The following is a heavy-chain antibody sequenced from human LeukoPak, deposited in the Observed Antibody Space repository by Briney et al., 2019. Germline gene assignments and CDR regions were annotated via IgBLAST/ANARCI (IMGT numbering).Heavy chain of an antibody. Sequence: SVKVSFKASVGTFSSYTISWVRQPPAQGLEWMGRIIPILGIANNANKFQGRVTIISDKSTSTAYLELSSLRSEDTAVYYCARGGSQRRDGYPDPFHCWGQGTMVTVSS. J-gene: IGHJ4*02. CDR1: VGTFSSYT. D-gene: IGHD5-24*01. CDR2: IIPILGIA. V-gene: IGHV1-69*02. CDR3: ARGGSQRRDGYPDPFHC.